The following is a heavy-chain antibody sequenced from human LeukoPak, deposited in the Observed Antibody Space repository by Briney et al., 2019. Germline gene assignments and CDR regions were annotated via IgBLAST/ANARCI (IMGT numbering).Heavy chain of an antibody. CDR3: ACNYYGSGSYLY. V-gene: IGHV1-69*06. CDR1: GGTFSSYA. Sequence: GASVKVSCKASGGTFSSYAISWVRQAPGQGLGWMGGIIPIFGTANYAQKFQGRVTITADKSTSTAYMELSSLRSEDTAVYYCACNYYGSGSYLYWGQGTLVTVSS. CDR2: IIPIFGTA. J-gene: IGHJ4*02. D-gene: IGHD3-10*01.